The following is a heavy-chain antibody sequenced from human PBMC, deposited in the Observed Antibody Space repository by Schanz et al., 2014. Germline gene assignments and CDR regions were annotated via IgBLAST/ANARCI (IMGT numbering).Heavy chain of an antibody. Sequence: EVQLVESGGGLIQPGGSLRLSCAVSGFTVNTNYMSWVRQAPGKGLEWISTISASGSATYYADSVKGRLTISRDNSKNTLFLQVNSLRAEDTAVYYCAKDHFGHYDSSGCSDCYYYGMDVWGQGTTVTVSS. CDR1: GFTVNTNY. CDR3: AKDHFGHYDSSGCSDCYYYGMDV. J-gene: IGHJ6*02. CDR2: SASGSAT. V-gene: IGHV3-66*03. D-gene: IGHD3-22*01.